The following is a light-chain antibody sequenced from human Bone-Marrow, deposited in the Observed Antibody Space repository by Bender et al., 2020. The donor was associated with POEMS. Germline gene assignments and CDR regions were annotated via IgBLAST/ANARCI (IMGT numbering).Light chain of an antibody. Sequence: QSALTQPRSVSGSPGQSVTISCTGTSNDVGGYNYVSWYQQHPGKAPKVMIYDVSKRASGVPDRLSGSKSGNTASLTISGLQAEDEADYYCCSYAGSDAYVFGTGTKVTVL. J-gene: IGLJ1*01. CDR1: SNDVGGYNY. V-gene: IGLV2-11*01. CDR2: DVS. CDR3: CSYAGSDAYV.